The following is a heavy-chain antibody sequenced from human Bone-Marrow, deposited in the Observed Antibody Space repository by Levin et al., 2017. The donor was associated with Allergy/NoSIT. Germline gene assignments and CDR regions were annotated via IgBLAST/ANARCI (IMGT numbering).Heavy chain of an antibody. Sequence: GSLRLSCGVSGDSIRSQTWWTWVRQSPGKALEWIGEIYHEGNVNYNPSLRSRVTLSVDKSKNQFSLQMESVTAADTAVYYCARVSYYGSGSYYEYYFDAWGQGTLVTVSS. CDR1: GDSIRSQTW. CDR3: ARVSYYGSGSYYEYYFDA. J-gene: IGHJ4*02. D-gene: IGHD3-10*01. V-gene: IGHV4-4*02. CDR2: IYHEGNV.